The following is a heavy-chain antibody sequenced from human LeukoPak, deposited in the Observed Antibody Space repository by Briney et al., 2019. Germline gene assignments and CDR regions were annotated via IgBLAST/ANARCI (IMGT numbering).Heavy chain of an antibody. D-gene: IGHD6-19*01. V-gene: IGHV1-18*01. CDR1: GYSFVGYG. J-gene: IGHJ4*02. CDR3: ATDPPHTEYGIAVAGNLYY. Sequence: ASVKVSCKASGYSFVGYGITWVRQAPGQGLEWMGWFNPENGNTNYAQKVQGRVTMTADTSTSTSYMELRSLRSEDTAVYYCATDPPHTEYGIAVAGNLYYWGQGTLVTVSS. CDR2: FNPENGNT.